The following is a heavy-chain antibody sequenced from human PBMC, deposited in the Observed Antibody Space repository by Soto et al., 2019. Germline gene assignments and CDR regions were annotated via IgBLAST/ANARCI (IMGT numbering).Heavy chain of an antibody. V-gene: IGHV1-69*02. Sequence: SVKVSCKASGGTFSSYTISWVRQAPGQGLEWMGRIIPILGIANYAQKFQGRVTITADKSTSTAYMELSSLRSEDTAVYYCARVKFYYGSGSYEARYYYYGMDVWGQGTTVTVSS. CDR2: IIPILGIA. CDR3: ARVKFYYGSGSYEARYYYYGMDV. D-gene: IGHD3-10*01. CDR1: GGTFSSYT. J-gene: IGHJ6*02.